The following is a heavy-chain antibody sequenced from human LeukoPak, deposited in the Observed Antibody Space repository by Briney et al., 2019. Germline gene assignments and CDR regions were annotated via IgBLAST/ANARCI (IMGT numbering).Heavy chain of an antibody. Sequence: GRSLRLSCAASGFTFGSYGMHWVRQAPGKGLEWVAVISYDGSNKYYADSVKGRFTISRDNSKNTLYLQMNSLRAEDTAVYYCAKGGLIVYWGQGTLVTVSS. CDR2: ISYDGSNK. V-gene: IGHV3-30*18. CDR1: GFTFGSYG. D-gene: IGHD2-15*01. J-gene: IGHJ4*02. CDR3: AKGGLIVY.